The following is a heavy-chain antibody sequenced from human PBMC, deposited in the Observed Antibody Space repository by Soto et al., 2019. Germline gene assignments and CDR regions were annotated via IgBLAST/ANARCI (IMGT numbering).Heavy chain of an antibody. CDR1: GFTFSNYA. Sequence: GGSLRLSCAASGFTFSNYAMSWVRQAPGKGLEWVSGISGNGDSTYYADSVKGRFTISRDNSKNTLYLQMNSLRAEDTAVYYCAKDYYDSTGYYPGTFDIWGQGTMVTVSS. CDR2: ISGNGDST. CDR3: AKDYYDSTGYYPGTFDI. V-gene: IGHV3-23*01. J-gene: IGHJ3*02. D-gene: IGHD3-22*01.